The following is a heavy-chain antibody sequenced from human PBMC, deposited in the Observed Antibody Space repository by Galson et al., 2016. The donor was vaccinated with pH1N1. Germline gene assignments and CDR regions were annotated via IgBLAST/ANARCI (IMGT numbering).Heavy chain of an antibody. V-gene: IGHV3-30-3*01. D-gene: IGHD5-18*01. J-gene: IGHJ4*02. CDR1: GFTFSIFA. CDR3: SRVRSSGYNYAQQFVD. Sequence: SLRLSCAASGFTFSIFAMHWVRQAPGEGLEWVAVISSSEDNIFYADSVKGRFTISRDSSKNTLFLQMNNLSPEDTAFYYCSRVRSSGYNYAQQFVDWGQGTLVTVSS. CDR2: ISSSEDNI.